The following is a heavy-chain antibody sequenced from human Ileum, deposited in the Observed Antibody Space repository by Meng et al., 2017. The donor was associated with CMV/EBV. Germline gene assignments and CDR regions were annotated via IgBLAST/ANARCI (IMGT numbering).Heavy chain of an antibody. V-gene: IGHV1-18*01. J-gene: IGHJ4*02. CDR2: ISAYDGNT. CDR1: GYSFTSYG. CDR3: AREGEDGDIDY. D-gene: IGHD5-24*01. Sequence: ASVKVSCKASGYSFTSYGINWVRQAPGQGLEWMGWISAYDGNTKSAQKFQGRVTVTTDTSTNTAYMELSSLRSEDTAVYYCAREGEDGDIDYWGQGTLVTVSS.